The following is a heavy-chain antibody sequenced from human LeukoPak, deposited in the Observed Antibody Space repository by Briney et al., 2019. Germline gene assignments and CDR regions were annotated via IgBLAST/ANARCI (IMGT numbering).Heavy chain of an antibody. CDR1: GGTFSSYA. J-gene: IGHJ6*02. Sequence: SVKVSCKASGGTFSSYAISWVRQAPGQGLEWMGRIIPILGIANYAQKFQGRVTITADKSTSTAYMELSSLRSEDTAVYYCARERYSNFYYYYGLDVWGQGTTVTVSS. CDR2: IIPILGIA. V-gene: IGHV1-69*04. CDR3: ARERYSNFYYYYGLDV. D-gene: IGHD4-11*01.